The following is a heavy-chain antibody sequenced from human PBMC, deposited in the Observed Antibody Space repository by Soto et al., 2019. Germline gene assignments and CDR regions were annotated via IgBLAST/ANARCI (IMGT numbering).Heavy chain of an antibody. CDR3: ARRGYIGQQLVGYFDY. J-gene: IGHJ4*02. Sequence: QVQLVQSGAEVKKPGSSVKVSCKASGGTFSSYAISWVRQAPGQGLEWMGGSIPIFGTANYAQKFQGRVTITADESTSTAYMELSSLRSEDTAVYYCARRGYIGQQLVGYFDYWGQGTLVTVSS. D-gene: IGHD6-13*01. CDR1: GGTFSSYA. CDR2: SIPIFGTA. V-gene: IGHV1-69*12.